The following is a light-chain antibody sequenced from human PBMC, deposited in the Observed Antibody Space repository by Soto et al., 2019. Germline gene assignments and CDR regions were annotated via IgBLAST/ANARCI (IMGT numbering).Light chain of an antibody. V-gene: IGKV3-11*01. CDR2: EAS. CDR1: QSVTTY. Sequence: EIVLTQSPATLSLSPGDRATLSCRASQSVTTYISWFQQKPGQPPRLLIYEASTRVTGIPDRISGSGSGTDFSLTISSLEPEDSAVYYCQQRSNWPPITFGQGTRLEIK. J-gene: IGKJ5*01. CDR3: QQRSNWPPIT.